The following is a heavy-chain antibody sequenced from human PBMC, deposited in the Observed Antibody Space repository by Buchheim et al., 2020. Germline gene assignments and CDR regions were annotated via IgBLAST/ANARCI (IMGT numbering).Heavy chain of an antibody. CDR2: IYYTGRT. CDR1: GGSISSSSYY. V-gene: IGHV4-39*01. CDR3: ARQVGPTDRFDP. D-gene: IGHD1-26*01. J-gene: IGHJ5*02. Sequence: QLQLQESGPGLVKPSETLSLNCTVSGGSISSSSYYWGWIRQPPGKGLECIGSIYYTGRTYYNPSLKSRVTISVDAPKNQFSLKLSSVTAADTAVYYCARQVGPTDRFDPWGQGTL.